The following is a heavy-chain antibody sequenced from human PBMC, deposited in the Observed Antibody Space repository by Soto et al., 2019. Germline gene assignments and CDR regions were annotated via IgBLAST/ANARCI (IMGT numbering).Heavy chain of an antibody. CDR1: GYTFTSYY. J-gene: IGHJ4*02. Sequence: ASVKVSCKASGYTFTSYYMHWVRQAPGQGLEWMGIINPSVGSTTYAQKFQGRVTMTRDTSTSTVYMELSSLRSEDTAVYYCARVYCSGGSCYGIDYWGQGTLVTVSS. D-gene: IGHD2-15*01. V-gene: IGHV1-46*01. CDR3: ARVYCSGGSCYGIDY. CDR2: INPSVGST.